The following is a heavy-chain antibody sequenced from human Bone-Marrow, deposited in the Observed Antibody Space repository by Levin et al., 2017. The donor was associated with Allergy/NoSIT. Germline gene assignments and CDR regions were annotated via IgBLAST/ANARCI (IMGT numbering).Heavy chain of an antibody. Sequence: LSLTCAASGFTFSSYAMHWVRQAPGKGLEWVAVISYDGSNKYYADSVKGRFTISRDNSKNTLYLQMNSLRAEDTAVYYCARDPRGVTMVRGIGWFDPWGQGTLVTVSS. CDR2: ISYDGSNK. V-gene: IGHV3-30-3*01. CDR1: GFTFSSYA. CDR3: ARDPRGVTMVRGIGWFDP. D-gene: IGHD3-10*01. J-gene: IGHJ5*02.